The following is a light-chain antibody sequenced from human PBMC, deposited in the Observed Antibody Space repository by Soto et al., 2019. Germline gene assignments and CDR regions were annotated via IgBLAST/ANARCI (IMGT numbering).Light chain of an antibody. J-gene: IGKJ1*01. CDR2: GAS. CDR1: QTVGIK. CDR3: QQYGSSFAT. V-gene: IGKV3-20*01. Sequence: EIVLTQSPGTLSVSPGERATLSCRASQTVGIKLAWYRQAPGQSPRLLIHGASTRATDTPARFSGSGAGIDFTLTRSKVEPVDLAVYYCQQYGSSFATFGRGTQVE.